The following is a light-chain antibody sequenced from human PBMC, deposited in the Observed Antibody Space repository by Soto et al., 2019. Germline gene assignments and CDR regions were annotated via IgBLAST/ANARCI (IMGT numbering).Light chain of an antibody. V-gene: IGKV3-20*01. CDR3: QQYGSSLIT. CDR2: GAS. Sequence: EIVLTQSPGTLSLSPGERATLSCRASQSVSSSDLAWYQQKPGQAPRLLIYGASSRATGIPDRFSGSGSGTDFTLTISRLEPEDVAVYYCQQYGSSLITFGQGTRLEIK. J-gene: IGKJ5*01. CDR1: QSVSSSD.